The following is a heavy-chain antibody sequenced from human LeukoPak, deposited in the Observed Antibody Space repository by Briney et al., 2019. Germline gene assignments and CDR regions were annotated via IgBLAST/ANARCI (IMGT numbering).Heavy chain of an antibody. CDR3: ARVLGSTSWSPLDY. J-gene: IGHJ4*02. CDR1: GGSISSGVYC. CDR2: ICSSGSA. Sequence: PSETLSLTCTVSGGSISSGVYCWSWIRQRPGEGLQWIGYICSSGSAYYNASLKSRVSMSTDTSNNQFSLKLNSVTAADTAVYYCARVLGSTSWSPLDYWGQGTLVTVSS. V-gene: IGHV4-31*03. D-gene: IGHD2-2*01.